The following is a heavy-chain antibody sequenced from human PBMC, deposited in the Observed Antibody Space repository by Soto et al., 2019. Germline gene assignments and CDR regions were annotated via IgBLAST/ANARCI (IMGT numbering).Heavy chain of an antibody. CDR1: GGSVRSGSYY. V-gene: IGHV4-61*01. J-gene: IGHJ4*02. CDR3: ARAAFPIAARRGFDY. D-gene: IGHD6-6*01. Sequence: SETLSLTCTVYGGSVRSGSYYLSWIRQPPGKGLEWIGYIYYSGSTNYNPSLKSRVTISVDTSKNQFSLKLSSVTAADTAVYYCARAAFPIAARRGFDYWGQGNLVTVSS. CDR2: IYYSGST.